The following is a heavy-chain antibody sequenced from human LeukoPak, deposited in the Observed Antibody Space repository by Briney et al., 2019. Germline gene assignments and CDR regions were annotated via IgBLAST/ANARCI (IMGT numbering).Heavy chain of an antibody. J-gene: IGHJ6*02. CDR1: GFTDWRNY. Sequence: GGSQRLSCAASGFTDWRNYMRWARRAREEGRWWVSVIYGGGTTYYADTVRGRFTISREHYKNTVCLQKNSLRAGDTAVYFCARDRPRAVWGRGTTVTVSS. CDR3: ARDRPRAV. CDR2: IYGGGTT. V-gene: IGHV3-53*01.